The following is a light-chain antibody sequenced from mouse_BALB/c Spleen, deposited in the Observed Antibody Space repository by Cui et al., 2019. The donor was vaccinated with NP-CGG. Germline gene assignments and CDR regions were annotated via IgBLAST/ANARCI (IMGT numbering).Light chain of an antibody. Sequence: QAVVTQESALPTSPGETVTLTCRSSTGAVTTPNYANWVQEKPDHLFTGLIGGTNNRAPGVPARFSGSLIGDKAALTITGAQTEDEAIYFCALWYSNHWVFGGGTKLTVL. CDR1: TGAVTTPNY. J-gene: IGLJ1*01. CDR2: GTN. CDR3: ALWYSNHWV. V-gene: IGLV1*01.